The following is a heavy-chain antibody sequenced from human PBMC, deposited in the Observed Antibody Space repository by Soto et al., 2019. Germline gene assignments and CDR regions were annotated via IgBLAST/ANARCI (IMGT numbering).Heavy chain of an antibody. CDR1: GFSLSNSGVG. V-gene: IGHV2-5*01. Sequence: QITLKESGPTLVKPTQTLTLTCTFSGFSLSNSGVGVGWIRQPPGKALEWLALIYWYDDKRYSPSLKSRLTITTDTDNNQVVRTMTNRDPVDTATYYCAHTPRYYYDSSGKATRCDYWGQGTLVTVSS. CDR3: AHTPRYYYDSSGKATRCDY. J-gene: IGHJ4*02. D-gene: IGHD3-22*01. CDR2: IYWYDDK.